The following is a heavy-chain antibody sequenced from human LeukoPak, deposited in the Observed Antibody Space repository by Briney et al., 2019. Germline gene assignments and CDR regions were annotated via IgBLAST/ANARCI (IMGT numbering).Heavy chain of an antibody. CDR2: IYYSGST. Sequence: PSETLSLTCTVSGGSISSNNYCWGWIRQPPGTGLEWIGNIYYSGSTYYNPSLKSRVTISVDTSKNQFSLKLNSVTAADTAVYYCARGRTAAGAYNWFDPWGQGTLVTVSS. D-gene: IGHD6-13*01. CDR3: ARGRTAAGAYNWFDP. J-gene: IGHJ5*02. CDR1: GGSISSNNYC. V-gene: IGHV4-39*07.